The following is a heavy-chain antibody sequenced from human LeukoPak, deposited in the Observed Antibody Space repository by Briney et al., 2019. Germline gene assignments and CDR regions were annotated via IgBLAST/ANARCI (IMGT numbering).Heavy chain of an antibody. Sequence: GGSLRLSCAASGFTFDDYGMSWDRQAPGKGLEWVSGINWNGGSTGYADSVEGRFTISRDNAENSLYLQMNSLRAEDTAVYYCARDRITMVRGVITHYFDYWGQGTLVTVSS. V-gene: IGHV3-20*04. CDR1: GFTFDDYG. J-gene: IGHJ4*02. CDR3: ARDRITMVRGVITHYFDY. CDR2: INWNGGST. D-gene: IGHD3-10*01.